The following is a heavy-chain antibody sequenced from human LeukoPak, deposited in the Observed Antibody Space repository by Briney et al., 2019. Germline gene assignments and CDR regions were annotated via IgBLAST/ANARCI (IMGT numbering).Heavy chain of an antibody. V-gene: IGHV3-7*01. CDR3: ARDQYRSSSIVFDY. CDR1: GFTFSSYG. CDR2: IKPDGSEK. Sequence: GGSLRLSCAASGFTFSSYGMHWVRQAPGKGLEWVANIKPDGSEKNYVDSVKGRFTISRDNAKNSLYLQMNSLRVEDTAVYYCARDQYRSSSIVFDYWGQGTLVTVSS. J-gene: IGHJ4*02. D-gene: IGHD6-6*01.